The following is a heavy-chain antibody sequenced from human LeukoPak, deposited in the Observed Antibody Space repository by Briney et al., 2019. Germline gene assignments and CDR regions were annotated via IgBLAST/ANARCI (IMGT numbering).Heavy chain of an antibody. CDR3: ARDKDGYTDY. Sequence: PGGSLRLSCAASGFTFSSYSMNWVRQAPGTGLEWVSSISSSSSYIYYADSVKGRFTISRDNAKNSLYLQMNSLRAEDTAVYYCARDKDGYTDYWGQGTLVTVSS. V-gene: IGHV3-21*01. CDR2: ISSSSSYI. D-gene: IGHD5-12*01. J-gene: IGHJ4*02. CDR1: GFTFSSYS.